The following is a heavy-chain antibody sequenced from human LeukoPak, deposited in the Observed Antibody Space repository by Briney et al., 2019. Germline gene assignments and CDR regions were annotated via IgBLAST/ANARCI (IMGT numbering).Heavy chain of an antibody. Sequence: PAWSMRLSCSAAGFTFISYAMCWGLQAPGGGLEWVSGIIGCGGSTYYTASVKGRFTISRDTSKNTLYLKMNTLSAADTAVYYCATRTAAGTLAASYCGQETQVTASP. CDR1: GFTFISYA. CDR2: IIGCGGST. J-gene: IGHJ4*02. CDR3: ATRTAAGTLAASY. D-gene: IGHD6-13*01. V-gene: IGHV3-23*01.